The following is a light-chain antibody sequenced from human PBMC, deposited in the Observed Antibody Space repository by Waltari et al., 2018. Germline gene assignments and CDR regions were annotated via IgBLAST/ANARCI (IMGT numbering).Light chain of an antibody. CDR3: QSYDSSLRGFYV. CDR1: SPNIGAGYG. CDR2: DNT. J-gene: IGLJ1*01. Sequence: QSVLTQPPQLSGVQGQRVTIIRPRSSPNIGAGYGVQCYQQFPGTAPKLLIYDNTNRPSGVPARFSGSKSGTSASLAITGLQAEDEADYYCQSYDSSLRGFYVFGTGTKVTV. V-gene: IGLV1-40*01.